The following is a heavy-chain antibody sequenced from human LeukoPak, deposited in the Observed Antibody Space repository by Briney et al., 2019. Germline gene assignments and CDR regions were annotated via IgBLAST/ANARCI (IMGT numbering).Heavy chain of an antibody. CDR3: PKDRVRGWFDP. CDR1: GFTFSSYA. J-gene: IGHJ5*02. D-gene: IGHD3-10*01. V-gene: IGHV3-23*01. CDR2: VTGSGGTT. Sequence: GGSLRLSCAASGFTFSSYAMSWVRQAPGKGLEWVSIVTGSGGTTYYADSVKGRFSISRDNSKNTLSLQMNSLRAEDTAVYYCPKDRVRGWFDPSGQGTLVTVSS.